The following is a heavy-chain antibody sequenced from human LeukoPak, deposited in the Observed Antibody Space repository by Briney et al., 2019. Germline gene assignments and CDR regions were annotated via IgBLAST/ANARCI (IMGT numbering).Heavy chain of an antibody. V-gene: IGHV4-61*02. CDR2: IYTSGST. D-gene: IGHD6-6*01. CDR1: GGSISSGSYY. Sequence: SQTLSLTCTVSGGSISSGSYYWSWIRQPAGKGLEWIGRIYTSGSTNYNPSLKSRVTISVDTSKNQFSLKLSSVTAADTAVYYCARQTSIAARGHFDYWGQGTLVTVSS. J-gene: IGHJ4*02. CDR3: ARQTSIAARGHFDY.